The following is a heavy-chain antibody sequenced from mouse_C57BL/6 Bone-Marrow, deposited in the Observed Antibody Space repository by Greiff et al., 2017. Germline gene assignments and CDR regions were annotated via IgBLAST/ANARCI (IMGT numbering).Heavy chain of an antibody. Sequence: DVHLVESGGGLVQPGGSLKLSCAASGFTFSDYYMYWVRQTPEKRLEWVAYISNGGGSTYYPDTVKGRFTISRDNAKNTLYLQMSRLKSEDTAMYYCARQEGSRLRREGLAYWGQGTLVTVSA. D-gene: IGHD2-4*01. CDR3: ARQEGSRLRREGLAY. CDR1: GFTFSDYY. V-gene: IGHV5-12*01. J-gene: IGHJ3*01. CDR2: ISNGGGST.